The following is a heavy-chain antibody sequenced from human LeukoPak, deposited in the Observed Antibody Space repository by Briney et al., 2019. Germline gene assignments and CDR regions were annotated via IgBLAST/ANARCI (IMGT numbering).Heavy chain of an antibody. V-gene: IGHV4-39*01. J-gene: IGHJ4*02. D-gene: IGHD3-22*01. CDR1: GGSISSSSYY. CDR3: ARLPYYYDSSGYYLFDY. CDR2: IYYSGST. Sequence: SETLSLTCTVSGGSISSSSYYWGWIRQPPGKGLEWIGSIYYSGSTYYNPSLKGRVTISVDTSKNQFSLKLSSVTAADTAVYYCARLPYYYDSSGYYLFDYWGQGTLVTVSS.